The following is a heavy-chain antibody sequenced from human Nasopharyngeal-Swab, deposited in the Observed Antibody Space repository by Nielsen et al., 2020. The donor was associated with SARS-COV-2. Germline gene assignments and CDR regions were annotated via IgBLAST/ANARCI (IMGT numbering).Heavy chain of an antibody. Sequence: SETLSLTCIVSGGSISISTYYWGWIRQPPGKGLDWIGHTFYSGSTYYNPSLKSRVTISVDTSKNQFSLKLTSVTAADAAVYYCVRRPYSFGYRDTFDIWGQGTMVTVSS. J-gene: IGHJ3*02. V-gene: IGHV4-39*01. CDR1: GGSISISTYY. CDR3: VRRPYSFGYRDTFDI. D-gene: IGHD3-22*01. CDR2: TFYSGST.